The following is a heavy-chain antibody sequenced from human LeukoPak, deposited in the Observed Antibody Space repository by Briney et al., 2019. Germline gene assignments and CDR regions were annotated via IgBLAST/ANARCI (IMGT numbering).Heavy chain of an antibody. CDR1: GYTFTSYD. V-gene: IGHV1-8*03. J-gene: IGHJ3*02. D-gene: IGHD2-2*01. CDR3: AREYPQRDAFDI. CDR2: MNPNSGNT. Sequence: ASVKVSCKASGYTFTSYDINWVRQATGQGLEWMGWMNPNSGNTGYAQKFQGRVTITRNTSISTAYMELSSLRSEDTAVYYCAREYPQRDAFDIWGQGTMVTVSS.